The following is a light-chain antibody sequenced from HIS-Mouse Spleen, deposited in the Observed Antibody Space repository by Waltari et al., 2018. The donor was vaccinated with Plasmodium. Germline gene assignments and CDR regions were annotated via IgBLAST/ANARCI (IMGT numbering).Light chain of an antibody. CDR1: SGHSSHA. V-gene: IGLV4-69*01. J-gene: IGLJ2*01. Sequence: QLVLTQSPSASASLGASLKLTCTLCSGHSSHALLWHPQQPEKGPRYLMKLNSYGGNSKGDGIPDRFSGSRSGAERYLTISILQAENEADYYCQTWGTGMGVFGGGTKLTVL. CDR2: LNSYGGN. CDR3: QTWGTGMGV.